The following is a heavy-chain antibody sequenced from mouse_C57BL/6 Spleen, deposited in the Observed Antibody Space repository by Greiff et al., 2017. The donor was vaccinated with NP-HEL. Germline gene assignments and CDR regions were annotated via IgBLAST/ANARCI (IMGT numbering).Heavy chain of an antibody. CDR3: ARDGITPFDY. CDR1: GFTFSSYA. Sequence: EVQRVESGGGLVKPGGSLKLSCAASGFTFSSYAMSWVRQTPEKRLEWVATISDGGSYTYYPDNVKGRFTISRDNAKNNLYLQMSHLKSEDTAMYYCARDGITPFDYWGQGTTLTVSS. CDR2: ISDGGSYT. D-gene: IGHD2-4*01. J-gene: IGHJ2*01. V-gene: IGHV5-4*01.